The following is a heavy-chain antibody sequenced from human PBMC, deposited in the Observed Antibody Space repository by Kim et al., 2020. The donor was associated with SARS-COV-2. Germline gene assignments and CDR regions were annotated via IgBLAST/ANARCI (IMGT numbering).Heavy chain of an antibody. CDR3: AKNGGSGWSRDYFDY. J-gene: IGHJ4*02. CDR1: GFTFSNFA. CDR2: ISNSGGST. V-gene: IGHV3-23*01. D-gene: IGHD6-19*01. Sequence: GGSLRLSCAASGFTFSNFAMSWVRQAPGKGLEWVSSISNSGGSTYYPDSVKGRFTISRDNSNNTLYLQMNSLRAEDTAVYYCAKNGGSGWSRDYFDYWGQGTLVTVSS.